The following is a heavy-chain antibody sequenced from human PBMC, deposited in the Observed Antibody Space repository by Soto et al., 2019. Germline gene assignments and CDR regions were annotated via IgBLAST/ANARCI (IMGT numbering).Heavy chain of an antibody. CDR3: ATQLAAGGGG. CDR2: INSDGSST. D-gene: IGHD6-13*01. J-gene: IGHJ4*01. CDR1: GFTFSSHW. Sequence: PGGSPRPSGPAAGFTFSSHWLHWVRQAPGEGLVWVSRINSDGSSTRYADSVKGRFTISRDNAKNTLYLQMNNMRAEDTAVYYCATQLAAGGGGWGHGTLVTVSS. V-gene: IGHV3-74*01.